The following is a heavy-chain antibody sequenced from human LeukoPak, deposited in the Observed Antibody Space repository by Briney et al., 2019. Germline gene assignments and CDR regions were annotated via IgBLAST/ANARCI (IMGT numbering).Heavy chain of an antibody. Sequence: TSQTLSLTCTVSGGSISSGSYYWSWIRQPAGKGLEWIGRIYTSGSTNYNPSLKSRVTISVDTSKNQFSLKLSSVTAADTAVYYGARDQVGYYYYYYMDVWGKGTTVTVSS. CDR1: GGSISSGSYY. V-gene: IGHV4-61*02. CDR2: IYTSGST. J-gene: IGHJ6*03. D-gene: IGHD1-26*01. CDR3: ARDQVGYYYYYYMDV.